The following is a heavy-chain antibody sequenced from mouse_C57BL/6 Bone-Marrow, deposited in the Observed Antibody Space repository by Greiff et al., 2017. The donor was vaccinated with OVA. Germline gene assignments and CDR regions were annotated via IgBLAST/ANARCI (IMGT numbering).Heavy chain of an antibody. D-gene: IGHD1-1*01. CDR2: IYPSDSET. J-gene: IGHJ2*01. Sequence: QVQLQQPGAELVRPGSSVKLSCKASGYTFTSYWMDWVKQRPGQGLEWIGNIYPSDSETHYNQKFKDKATLTVDKSSSTAYMQLSNLTSEDSAVYYCASYADFDYWGQGTTLTVSS. CDR3: ASYADFDY. CDR1: GYTFTSYW. V-gene: IGHV1-61*01.